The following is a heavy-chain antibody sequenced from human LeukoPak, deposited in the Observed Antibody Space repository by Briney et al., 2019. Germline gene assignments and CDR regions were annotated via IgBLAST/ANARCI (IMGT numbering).Heavy chain of an antibody. V-gene: IGHV3-7*01. CDR3: AKGGRGNGEVY. J-gene: IGHJ4*02. D-gene: IGHD2-8*01. CDR1: GFTFSSYW. Sequence: GGSLRLSCAVSGFTFSSYWMNWVRQAPGKGLEWVANIKQDGSEKNYVDSVKGRFTISRDNAKSSLFLQMNDLKAEDTAVYYCAKGGRGNGEVYWGQGTLVAVSS. CDR2: IKQDGSEK.